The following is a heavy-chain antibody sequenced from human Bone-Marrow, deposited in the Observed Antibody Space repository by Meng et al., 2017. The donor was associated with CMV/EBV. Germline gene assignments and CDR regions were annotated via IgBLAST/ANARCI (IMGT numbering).Heavy chain of an antibody. V-gene: IGHV3-9*01. D-gene: IGHD2-15*01. Sequence: SLKISCAASGFTFDDYAMHWVRQAPGKGLEWVSGISWNSGTIGYADSVKGRFTISRDNAKNSLYLQMNSLRAEDTALYYCAKGGGGYYYSGMDVWGQGITVTVSS. CDR3: AKGGGGYYYSGMDV. CDR1: GFTFDDYA. CDR2: ISWNSGTI. J-gene: IGHJ6*02.